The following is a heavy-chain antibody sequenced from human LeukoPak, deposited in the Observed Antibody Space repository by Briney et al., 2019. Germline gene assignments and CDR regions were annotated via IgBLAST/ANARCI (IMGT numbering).Heavy chain of an antibody. Sequence: GGSLRLSCAASGFTFSTYSMNWVRQAPGKGLEWVSSISTSSSYIYYADSVKGRFTISRDNAKKSVYLQMNSLRVEDTAVYYCARDLHILTGIACFDIWGQGTMVTVSS. CDR2: ISTSSSYI. D-gene: IGHD3-9*01. V-gene: IGHV3-21*04. CDR1: GFTFSTYS. CDR3: ARDLHILTGIACFDI. J-gene: IGHJ3*02.